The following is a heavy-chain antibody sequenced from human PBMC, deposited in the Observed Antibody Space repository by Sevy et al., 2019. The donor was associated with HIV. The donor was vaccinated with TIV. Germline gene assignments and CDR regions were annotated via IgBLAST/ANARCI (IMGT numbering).Heavy chain of an antibody. J-gene: IGHJ5*02. Sequence: GGSLRLSCVASGFRFSAFGMAWVRQAAGEGLEWVSGINGGGGSTYYRNSVKGRFTVSRDNSKNTVYLQMNSLGADDTAVYYCAKAPYCDFWSHNYNNWFDPWGQGTLVTVSS. CDR2: INGGGGST. V-gene: IGHV3-23*01. CDR3: AKAPYCDFWSHNYNNWFDP. D-gene: IGHD3-3*01. CDR1: GFRFSAFG.